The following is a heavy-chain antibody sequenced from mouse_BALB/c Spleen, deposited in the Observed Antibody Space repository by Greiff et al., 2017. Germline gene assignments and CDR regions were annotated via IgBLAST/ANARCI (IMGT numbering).Heavy chain of an antibody. CDR3: ARVDDGSYFDY. J-gene: IGHJ2*01. D-gene: IGHD2-3*01. CDR1: GFTFSSYA. Sequence: EVNVVESGGGLVKPGGSLKLSCAASGFTFSSYAMSWVRQSPEKRLEWVAEISSGGSYTYYPDTVTGRFTISRDNAKNTLYLEMSSLRSEDTAMYYCARVDDGSYFDYWGQGTTLTVSS. V-gene: IGHV5-9-4*01. CDR2: ISSGGSYT.